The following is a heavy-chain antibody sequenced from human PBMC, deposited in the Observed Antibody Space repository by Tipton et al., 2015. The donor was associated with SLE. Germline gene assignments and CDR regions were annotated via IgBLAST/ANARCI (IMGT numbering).Heavy chain of an antibody. CDR3: ARDGGILHPGYYYYYGMDV. CDR1: GGSFSGYY. Sequence: TLSLTCTVSGGSFSGYYWSWIRQPPGKGLEWIGEINHSGSTNYNPSLKSRVTISVDTSKNQFSLKLSSVTAADTAVYYCARDGGILHPGYYYYYGMDVWGQGTTVTVSS. J-gene: IGHJ6*02. D-gene: IGHD1-14*01. V-gene: IGHV4-34*01. CDR2: INHSGST.